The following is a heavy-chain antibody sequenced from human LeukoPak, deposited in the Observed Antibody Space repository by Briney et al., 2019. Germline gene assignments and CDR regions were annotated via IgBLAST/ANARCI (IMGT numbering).Heavy chain of an antibody. CDR1: GFTFSSYW. J-gene: IGHJ3*02. CDR2: IKQDGSVK. CDR3: AREIKEDYYDSSGLRGAFDI. D-gene: IGHD3-22*01. V-gene: IGHV3-7*01. Sequence: GGSLRLSCAASGFTFSSYWMSWVRQAPGKGLEWVANIKQDGSVKYYVDSVKGRFTISRDNAKNSLYLQMNSLRAEDTAVYYCAREIKEDYYDSSGLRGAFDIWGQGTMVTVSS.